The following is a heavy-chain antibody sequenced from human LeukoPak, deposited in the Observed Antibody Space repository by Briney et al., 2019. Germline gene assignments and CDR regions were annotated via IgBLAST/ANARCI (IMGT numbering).Heavy chain of an antibody. CDR1: GFTFSNYG. J-gene: IGHJ4*02. Sequence: HAGGSLRLSCAASGFTFSNYGMHWVRQAPGKGLEWVAFIRYDGSNKYYADSVKGRFTISRDNSKNTLYLQMNSLRAEDTAVYYCAKDRDDYVWGSYRSSYDYWGQGTLVTVSS. D-gene: IGHD3-16*02. CDR3: AKDRDDYVWGSYRSSYDY. V-gene: IGHV3-30*02. CDR2: IRYDGSNK.